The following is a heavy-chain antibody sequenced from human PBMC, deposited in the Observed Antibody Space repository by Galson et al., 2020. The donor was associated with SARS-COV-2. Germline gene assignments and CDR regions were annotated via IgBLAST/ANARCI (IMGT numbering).Heavy chain of an antibody. J-gene: IGHJ4*02. CDR3: ARGGWRCSTTTCYAHY. CDR2: ISSTSSYK. D-gene: IGHD2-2*01. CDR1: GFSLTDYT. V-gene: IGHV3-21*01. Sequence: EGSLRLSCAASGFSLTDYTLMWVRQAPGMGLEWVSSISSTSSYKQYADSVKGRFTVSRDNGENSLYLQMNSLRAGDTAVYYCARGGWRCSTTTCYAHYWGQGTLVTVSS.